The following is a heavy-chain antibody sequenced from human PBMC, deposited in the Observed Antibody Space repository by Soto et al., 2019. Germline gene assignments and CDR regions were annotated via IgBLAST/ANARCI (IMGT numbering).Heavy chain of an antibody. D-gene: IGHD1-1*01. J-gene: IGHJ4*02. CDR1: GFTISRDA. V-gene: IGHV3-23*01. CDR2: ISDRGDTT. Sequence: GGSLRLSCAASGFTISRDAMSWVRQAPGKGLEWVAAISDRGDTTHYADSVKGRFTISRDTSKNTLYLQMNTLRAEDTAVYYCAKDKPGTTSFDYWGRGTLVTVSS. CDR3: AKDKPGTTSFDY.